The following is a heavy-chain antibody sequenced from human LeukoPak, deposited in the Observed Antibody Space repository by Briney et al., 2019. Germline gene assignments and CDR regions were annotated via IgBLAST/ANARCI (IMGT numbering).Heavy chain of an antibody. CDR3: VRDMSTATTCYLQH. CDR1: GFTFSAYS. Sequence: GGSLRLSCRASGFTFSAYSMNWVHQAPGKGLEWVSSISRNSRHVYYADSVKGRFSISREDADNSVFLQMNGLTAEDTALYYCVRDMSTATTCYLQHWGQGTLVTVSS. V-gene: IGHV3-21*06. D-gene: IGHD4-17*01. CDR2: ISRNSRHV. J-gene: IGHJ1*01.